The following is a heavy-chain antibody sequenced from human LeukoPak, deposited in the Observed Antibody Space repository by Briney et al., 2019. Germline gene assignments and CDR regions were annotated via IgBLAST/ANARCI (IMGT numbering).Heavy chain of an antibody. CDR2: IYTSGST. V-gene: IGHV4-4*07. CDR1: GGSISSYY. CDR3: ARESLYYDILTGKATDY. D-gene: IGHD3-9*01. Sequence: SETLSLTCTVSGGSISSYYWSWIRQPAGKGLEWIGRIYTSGSTNYNPSLKSRVTISVDTSKNQFSLKLSSVTAADTAVYYCARESLYYDILTGKATDYWGQGTLVTVSS. J-gene: IGHJ4*02.